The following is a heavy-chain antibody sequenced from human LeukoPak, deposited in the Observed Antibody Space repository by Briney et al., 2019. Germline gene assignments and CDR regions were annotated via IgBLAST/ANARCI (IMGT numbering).Heavy chain of an antibody. V-gene: IGHV3-48*01. CDR1: GFTFSSYS. D-gene: IGHD3-3*01. CDR2: ISSSSSTI. Sequence: GGSLRLSCAASGFTFSSYSMNWVRQAPGKGLEWVSYISSSSSTIYYADSVKGRFTISRDNAKNSLYLQMNSLRAEDTAVYYCARRGRFLEWLLSWYYFDYWGQGTLVTVSS. CDR3: ARRGRFLEWLLSWYYFDY. J-gene: IGHJ4*02.